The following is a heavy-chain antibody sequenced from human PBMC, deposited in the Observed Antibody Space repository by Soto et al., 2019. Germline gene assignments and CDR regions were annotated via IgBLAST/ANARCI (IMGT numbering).Heavy chain of an antibody. CDR1: GYTFTSYG. J-gene: IGHJ5*02. V-gene: IGHV1-18*01. D-gene: IGHD2-15*01. CDR3: ARDPPRLGYCSGGSCYSDP. CDR2: ISAYNGNT. Sequence: ASVKVSCKASGYTFTSYGISWVRQAPGQGLEWMGWISAYNGNTNYAQKLQGRVTMTTDTSASTAYMELRSLRSDDTAVYYCARDPPRLGYCSGGSCYSDPWGQGTLVTASS.